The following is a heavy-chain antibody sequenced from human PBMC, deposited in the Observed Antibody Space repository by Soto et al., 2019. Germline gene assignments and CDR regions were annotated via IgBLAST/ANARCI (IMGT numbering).Heavy chain of an antibody. CDR3: ARGLDYDFWSGYPDAFDI. J-gene: IGHJ3*02. CDR2: ISAYNGNT. Sequence: ASVKVSCKASGYTFTSYGISWVRQAPGQGLEWMGWISAYNGNTNYAQKLQGRVTMTTDTSTSTAYMELRSLRSDDTAVYYCARGLDYDFWSGYPDAFDIWGPGTMVTVSS. V-gene: IGHV1-18*01. D-gene: IGHD3-3*01. CDR1: GYTFTSYG.